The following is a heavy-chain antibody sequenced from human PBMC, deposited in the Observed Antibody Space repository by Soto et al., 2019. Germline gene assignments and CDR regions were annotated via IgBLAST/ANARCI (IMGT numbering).Heavy chain of an antibody. Sequence: ASVKVSCKASGYTFTVYYMHWVRQAPGQGLEWMGWINPNSGGTNYAQKFQGRVTMTRDTSISTAYMELSRLRSDDTAVYYCARSYYYDSSGYSLDYWGQGTLVTASS. J-gene: IGHJ4*02. CDR3: ARSYYYDSSGYSLDY. CDR2: INPNSGGT. V-gene: IGHV1-2*02. D-gene: IGHD3-22*01. CDR1: GYTFTVYY.